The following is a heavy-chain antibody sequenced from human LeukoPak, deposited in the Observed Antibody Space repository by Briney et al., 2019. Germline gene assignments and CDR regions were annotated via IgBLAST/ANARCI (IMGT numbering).Heavy chain of an antibody. J-gene: IGHJ4*02. CDR1: GFTFSSYA. V-gene: IGHV3-23*01. CDR3: AKTLYEFWSGYYGPFDY. CDR2: ISGSGGST. D-gene: IGHD3-3*01. Sequence: GGSLRLSCAASGFTFSSYAMSWVRQAPGKGLEWVSAISGSGGSTYYADSVKGRFTISRDNSKNTLYLQMNSLRAEDTAVYYCAKTLYEFWSGYYGPFDYWGQGTLVTVSS.